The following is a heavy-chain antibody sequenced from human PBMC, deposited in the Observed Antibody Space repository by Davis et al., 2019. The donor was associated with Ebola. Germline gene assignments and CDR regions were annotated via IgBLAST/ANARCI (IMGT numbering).Heavy chain of an antibody. Sequence: SETLSLTCAAYGGSFSGYYWSWIRQPPGKGLEWIGQINYRGSTDYNPSLDSRVTISVDTSNSRFSLMLKSLTAADTAVYYCARVRYYYGNSALMYWGPGILVTVSS. CDR3: ARVRYYYGNSALMY. J-gene: IGHJ4*02. D-gene: IGHD2/OR15-2a*01. CDR1: GGSFSGYY. CDR2: INYRGST. V-gene: IGHV4-34*01.